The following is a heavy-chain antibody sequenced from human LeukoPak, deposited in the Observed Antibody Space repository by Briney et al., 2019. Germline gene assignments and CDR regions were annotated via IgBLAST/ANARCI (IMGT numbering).Heavy chain of an antibody. Sequence: SETLSLTCTVSGGSISSSSYYWGWIRQPPGKGLEWIGGIYYSGSTYYNPSLKSRVTISVDTSKSQFSLKLSSVTAADTAVYYCARGNYGSGNFDYWGQGTLVTVSS. V-gene: IGHV4-39*07. CDR3: ARGNYGSGNFDY. D-gene: IGHD3-10*01. J-gene: IGHJ4*02. CDR2: IYYSGST. CDR1: GGSISSSSYY.